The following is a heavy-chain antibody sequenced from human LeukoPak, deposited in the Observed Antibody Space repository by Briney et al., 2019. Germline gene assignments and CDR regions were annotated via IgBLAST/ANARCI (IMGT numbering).Heavy chain of an antibody. CDR2: ISGDGGDT. D-gene: IGHD3-3*01. CDR1: GFPFGDHA. CDR3: AKDEWFIYRADFILDY. V-gene: IGHV3-43*02. Sequence: GGSLRLSCAASGFPFGDHAMHWVRQAPGKGLEWVSLISGDGGDTYYADSVKGRLTISRDNRKNSLYLQMNSLRAEDSALYYCAKDEWFIYRADFILDYWGQGTLVTVSS. J-gene: IGHJ4*02.